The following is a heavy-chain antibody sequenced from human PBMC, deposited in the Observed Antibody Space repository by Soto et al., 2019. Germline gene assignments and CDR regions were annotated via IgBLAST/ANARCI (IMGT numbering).Heavy chain of an antibody. CDR3: ASDRVDSGSPEYVPQ. CDR2: IYSGGST. CDR1: GFTVSSNY. Sequence: EVQLVESGGGLIQPGGSLRLSCAASGFTVSSNYMSWVRQAPGKGLEWVSVIYSGGSTYYADSVKGRFTISRDNSKNTQYLQTNCLRSEDTAVYYCASDRVDSGSPEYVPQGGQGTLVTVSP. D-gene: IGHD3-10*01. V-gene: IGHV3-53*01. J-gene: IGHJ1*01.